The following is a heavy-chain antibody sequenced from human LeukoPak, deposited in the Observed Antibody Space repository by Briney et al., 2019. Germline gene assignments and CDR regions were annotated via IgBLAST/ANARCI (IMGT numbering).Heavy chain of an antibody. CDR3: AKGIYSSGWSYFDY. Sequence: PGGSLRLSCAASGFTFSNSAMSWVRQAPGKGLEWVSTLSGSGITTYYADSVEGRFTISRDNSKNTLYLQMNSLRAEDTAVYYCAKGIYSSGWSYFDYWGYGTLVTVSS. D-gene: IGHD6-19*01. CDR2: LSGSGITT. CDR1: GFTFSNSA. V-gene: IGHV3-23*01. J-gene: IGHJ4*01.